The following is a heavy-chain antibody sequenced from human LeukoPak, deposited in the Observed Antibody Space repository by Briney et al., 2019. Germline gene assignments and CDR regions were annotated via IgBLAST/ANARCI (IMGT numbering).Heavy chain of an antibody. J-gene: IGHJ4*02. CDR3: ARDYDSSGYEVDY. V-gene: IGHV1-2*02. CDR1: GYTFTGYY. Sequence: ASVKVSCKASGYTFTGYYMHWVRQAPGQGLEWMGGIIPIFGTANYAQKFQGRVTMTRNTSISTAYMELSSLRSEDTAVYYCARDYDSSGYEVDYWGQGTLVTVSS. D-gene: IGHD3-22*01. CDR2: IIPIFGTA.